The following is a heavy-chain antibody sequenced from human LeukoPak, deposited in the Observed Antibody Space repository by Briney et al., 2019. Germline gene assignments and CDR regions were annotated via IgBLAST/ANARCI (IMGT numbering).Heavy chain of an antibody. D-gene: IGHD6-6*01. CDR1: GYTFTSYY. J-gene: IGHJ4*02. V-gene: IGHV1-46*01. CDR3: ARDRSSSSVGPAYYFDY. CDR2: SNPSGGST. Sequence: ASVKVSCKASGYTFTSYYMHWVRQAPGQGLEWMGKSNPSGGSTSYAQKFQGRVTMTRDMSTSTVYMELSSLRSEDTAVYYCARDRSSSSVGPAYYFDYWGQGTLVTVSS.